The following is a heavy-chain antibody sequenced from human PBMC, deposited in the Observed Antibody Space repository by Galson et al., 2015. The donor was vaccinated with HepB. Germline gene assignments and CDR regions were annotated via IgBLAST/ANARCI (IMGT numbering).Heavy chain of an antibody. CDR1: GYTFTGYY. CDR2: INPNSGDT. CDR3: ARGSGSYLRHAFDI. D-gene: IGHD1-26*01. V-gene: IGHV1-2*02. J-gene: IGHJ3*02. Sequence: QSGAEVKKPGASVKVSCKASGYTFTGYYVHWVRQAPGQGLEWMGWINPNSGDTNYAQSFQGRVTMTRDTSISTAYMELSSLTSDGTAVYYCARGSGSYLRHAFDIWGQGTMVTVSS.